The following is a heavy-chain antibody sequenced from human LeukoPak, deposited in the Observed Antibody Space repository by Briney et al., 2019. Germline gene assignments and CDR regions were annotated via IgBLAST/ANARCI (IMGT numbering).Heavy chain of an antibody. CDR1: GYSFTSYW. D-gene: IGHD3-10*01. CDR2: IYPGDSDT. J-gene: IGHJ4*02. Sequence: GESLQISCKGSGYSFTSYWIGWVRQMPGKGLEWMGIIYPGDSDTRYSPSFQGQVTISADKSISTAYLQWSSLKASDTAMYYCARQEIYYGSGSYSFDYWGQGTLVTVSS. V-gene: IGHV5-51*01. CDR3: ARQEIYYGSGSYSFDY.